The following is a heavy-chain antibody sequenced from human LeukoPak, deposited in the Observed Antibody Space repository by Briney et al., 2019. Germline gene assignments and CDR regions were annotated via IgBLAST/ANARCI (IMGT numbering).Heavy chain of an antibody. CDR3: TRDKSGDLDY. V-gene: IGHV3-74*01. Sequence: QAGGSLRLSCAASGFTFSAYWMHWVRQTPEKGLVWVSRINSDGSGTSYADSVKGRFTISRDNAKNTLYLQMSSLRAEDTAVYYCTRDKSGDLDYWGQGTQVTVSS. D-gene: IGHD7-27*01. J-gene: IGHJ4*02. CDR2: INSDGSGT. CDR1: GFTFSAYW.